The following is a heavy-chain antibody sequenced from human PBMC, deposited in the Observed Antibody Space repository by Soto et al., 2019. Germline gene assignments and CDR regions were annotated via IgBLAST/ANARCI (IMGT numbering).Heavy chain of an antibody. D-gene: IGHD3-3*01. CDR1: GGSFSGYY. J-gene: IGHJ5*02. Sequence: SLTCAVYGGSFSGYYWSWIRQPPGKGLEWIGEINHSGSTNYNPSPKSRVTISVDTSKNQFSLKLSSVTAADTAVYYCARGVSYDFWSGYITRGWFDPWGQGTLVTVSS. CDR2: INHSGST. CDR3: ARGVSYDFWSGYITRGWFDP. V-gene: IGHV4-34*01.